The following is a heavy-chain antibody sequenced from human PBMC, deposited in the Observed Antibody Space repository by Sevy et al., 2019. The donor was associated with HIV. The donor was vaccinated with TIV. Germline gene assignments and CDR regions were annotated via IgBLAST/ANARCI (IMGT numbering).Heavy chain of an antibody. CDR2: ISYDGSNK. V-gene: IGHV3-30-3*01. D-gene: IGHD3-22*01. CDR3: ARDQYYDSSGSPYFDD. Sequence: GGSLRLSCAASGFTFSSYAMHWVRQAPGKGLEWVAVISYDGSNKYYADSVKGRFTISRDNSKNTLYLQMNSLRAEDTAVYYCARDQYYDSSGSPYFDDWGQGTPVTVSS. J-gene: IGHJ4*02. CDR1: GFTFSSYA.